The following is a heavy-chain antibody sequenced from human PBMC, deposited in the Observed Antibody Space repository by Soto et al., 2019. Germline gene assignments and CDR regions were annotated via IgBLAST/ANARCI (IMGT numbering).Heavy chain of an antibody. J-gene: IGHJ4*02. Sequence: WGSLRLSCAASGFTVSGNYMSWVRQAPGKGLEWVSVIYSGGSTYYADSVKGRFTISRHNSKNTLYLQMNSLRAEDTAVYYCARAFLWFGEFGFDYWGQGTLVTVSS. V-gene: IGHV3-53*04. CDR3: ARAFLWFGEFGFDY. CDR1: GFTVSGNY. D-gene: IGHD3-10*01. CDR2: IYSGGST.